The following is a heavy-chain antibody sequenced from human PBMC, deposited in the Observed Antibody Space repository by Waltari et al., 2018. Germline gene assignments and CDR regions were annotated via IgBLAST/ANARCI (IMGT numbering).Heavy chain of an antibody. J-gene: IGHJ4*02. Sequence: EVQLLESGGGLVQPGGSLRLSCSASGFTFNNNAMTRVPQAPGKGLEWVSTISSGGGSTYYADSVKGRFTVSRDTSKNTLYLQMNSLRAEDTAIYYCAKNLIIVTYTYYFDYWGQGALVTVSS. CDR2: ISSGGGST. V-gene: IGHV3-23*01. CDR1: GFTFNNNA. CDR3: AKNLIIVTYTYYFDY. D-gene: IGHD3-10*01.